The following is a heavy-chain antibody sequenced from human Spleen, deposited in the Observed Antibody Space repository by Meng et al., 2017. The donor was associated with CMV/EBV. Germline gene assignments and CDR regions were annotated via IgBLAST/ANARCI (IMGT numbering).Heavy chain of an antibody. CDR1: GFNFNSAW. Sequence: GESLKISCATSGFNFNSAWMSWVRQAPGKGLEWVGRIKSIIDGGATDYPAPVKGRFTISRDNSKNTLYLQMGSLRAEDMAVCYCARASGHDYGSYVTGNWGQGTLVTVSS. D-gene: IGHD5-12*01. V-gene: IGHV3-15*01. CDR2: IKSIIDGGAT. J-gene: IGHJ4*02. CDR3: ARASGHDYGSYVTGN.